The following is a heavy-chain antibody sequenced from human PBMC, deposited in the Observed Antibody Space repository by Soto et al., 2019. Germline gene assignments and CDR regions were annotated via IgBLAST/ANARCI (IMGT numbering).Heavy chain of an antibody. V-gene: IGHV3-23*01. D-gene: IGHD5-12*01. Sequence: EGQVLESGGGLVQPGGSLRLSCAASGFTFTSNAMSWVRQAPGKGLEWVSVIRRSGDTTYYADSVKGRFTISRDNSKNTLYLQMNSLRAEDTAVYFCVNSQSRDGYDGRILDYWGQGTLVTVSS. CDR3: VNSQSRDGYDGRILDY. J-gene: IGHJ4*02. CDR1: GFTFTSNA. CDR2: IRRSGDTT.